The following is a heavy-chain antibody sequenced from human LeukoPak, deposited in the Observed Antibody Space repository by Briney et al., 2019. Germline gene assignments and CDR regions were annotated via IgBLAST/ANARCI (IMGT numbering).Heavy chain of an antibody. CDR2: IIPIFGTA. D-gene: IGHD1-26*01. CDR3: ARERPGFIVGRNWFDP. CDR1: GGTFSSYA. Sequence: ASVKVSCKASGGTFSSYAISWVRQAPGQGLEWMGGIIPIFGTANYAQKFQGRVTITTDESTSTAYMELSSLRSEDTAVYYCARERPGFIVGRNWFDPWGQGTLVTVSS. J-gene: IGHJ5*02. V-gene: IGHV1-69*05.